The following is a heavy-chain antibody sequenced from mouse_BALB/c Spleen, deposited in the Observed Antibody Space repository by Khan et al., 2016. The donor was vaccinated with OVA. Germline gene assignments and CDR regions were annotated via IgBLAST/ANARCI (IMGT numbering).Heavy chain of an antibody. CDR3: SRREAARATWDYFDC. Sequence: QVQLQQSGAELVRPGTSVKMSCKAAGYTFTNYWIGWVKQRPGHGLEWIGDTYPGGGYTTYNEKFKGKATLTADTSSSTAYMQLSGLTSEDSAIYYCSRREAARATWDYFDCWGQGTTLTVSS. V-gene: IGHV1-63*02. D-gene: IGHD3-1*01. J-gene: IGHJ2*01. CDR2: TYPGGGYT. CDR1: GYTFTNYW.